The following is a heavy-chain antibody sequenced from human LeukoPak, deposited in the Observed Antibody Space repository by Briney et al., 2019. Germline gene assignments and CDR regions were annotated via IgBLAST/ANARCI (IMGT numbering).Heavy chain of an antibody. CDR2: IYYSGST. J-gene: IGHJ2*01. D-gene: IGHD2-2*01. CDR3: ARGEVDWYFDL. Sequence: PSETLSLTCTVSGGSITSSSYYWSWIRQPPGKGLEWIGSIYYSGSTYYNPSLKSRVTISVDTSKNQFSLKLSSVTAADTAVYYCARGEVDWYFDLWGRGTLVTVSS. V-gene: IGHV4-39*01. CDR1: GGSITSSSYY.